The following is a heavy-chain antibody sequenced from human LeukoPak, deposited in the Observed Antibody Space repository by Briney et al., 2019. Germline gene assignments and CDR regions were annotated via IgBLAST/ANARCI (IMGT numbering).Heavy chain of an antibody. CDR3: AKGGITMVRGVLYYYYMDV. CDR2: ISGSGSST. V-gene: IGHV3-23*01. Sequence: GGSLRLSCVATGFTFSSHAMSWVRQVPGKGLEWVSGISGSGSSTYYADSVKGRLTISRDNSKNTLYLQMNSLRAEDTAVYYCAKGGITMVRGVLYYYYMDVWGKGTTVTVSS. J-gene: IGHJ6*03. D-gene: IGHD3-10*01. CDR1: GFTFSSHA.